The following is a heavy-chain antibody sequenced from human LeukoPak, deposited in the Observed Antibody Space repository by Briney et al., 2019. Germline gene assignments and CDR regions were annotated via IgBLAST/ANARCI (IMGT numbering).Heavy chain of an antibody. CDR2: IYYSGST. J-gene: IGHJ4*02. Sequence: SETLSLTCTVSGGSMSSYYWSWIRQPPGKGLESIGYIYYSGSTNYNPSLKSRVTISVDTSKNQSSLKLSSVTAADTAVYYCARRSNWGLWIDYWGQGTLVTVSS. V-gene: IGHV4-59*01. D-gene: IGHD7-27*01. CDR1: GGSMSSYY. CDR3: ARRSNWGLWIDY.